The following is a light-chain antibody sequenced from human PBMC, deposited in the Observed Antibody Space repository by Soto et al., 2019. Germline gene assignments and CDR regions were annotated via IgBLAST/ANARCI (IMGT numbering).Light chain of an antibody. CDR3: AAWDDSLNGHV. J-gene: IGLJ1*01. Sequence: QSVLTQPPSASGTPGQRVTISCSGSSSNIGSNTVNWYQQLPGTAPKLLIHANNQRPSGVPDRFSGSKSGTSASLAISWLHSEEADYYCAAWDDSLNGHVFGTGTKVTVL. V-gene: IGLV1-44*01. CDR2: ANN. CDR1: SSNIGSNT.